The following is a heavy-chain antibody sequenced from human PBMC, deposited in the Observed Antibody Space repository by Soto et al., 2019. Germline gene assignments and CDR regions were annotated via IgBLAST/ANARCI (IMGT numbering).Heavy chain of an antibody. D-gene: IGHD6-13*01. J-gene: IGHJ6*02. Sequence: SETLSLTCTVSGGSISSSSYYWGWIRQPPGKGLEWIGSIYYSGSTYYNPSLKSRVTISVDTSKNQFSLKLSSVTAADTAVYYCASAQGGIAAAGTLTYYYGMDVWGQGTTVTVSS. CDR2: IYYSGST. V-gene: IGHV4-39*01. CDR1: GGSISSSSYY. CDR3: ASAQGGIAAAGTLTYYYGMDV.